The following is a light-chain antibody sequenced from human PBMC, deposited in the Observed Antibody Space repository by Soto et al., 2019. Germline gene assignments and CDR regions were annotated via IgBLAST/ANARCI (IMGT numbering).Light chain of an antibody. CDR3: CSYAGGTSVV. J-gene: IGLJ2*01. Sequence: QSVLTQPASVSGSPGQSITISCTGSSSDVGRYNLVSWYQQHPGKAPKLIIYEDIERPSGVSNRFSGSKSGNTASLTISGLQTEDEADYYCCSYAGGTSVVFGGGTKVNVL. V-gene: IGLV2-23*01. CDR2: EDI. CDR1: SSDVGRYNL.